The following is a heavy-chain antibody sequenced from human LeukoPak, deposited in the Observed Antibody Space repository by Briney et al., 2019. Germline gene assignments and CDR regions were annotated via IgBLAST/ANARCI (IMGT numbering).Heavy chain of an antibody. D-gene: IGHD2-8*01. CDR1: GGSISSNY. CDR3: ASGRVGVIDN. Sequence: SETLSLTCFVSGGSISSNYWTWIWQPPGKGLEWIGSIYYSGSSNYNPSLKSRVSISVDTSRKHFSLKLSSVTAADTAVYYCASGRVGVIDNWGRGILVTVSS. V-gene: IGHV4-59*01. J-gene: IGHJ4*02. CDR2: IYYSGSS.